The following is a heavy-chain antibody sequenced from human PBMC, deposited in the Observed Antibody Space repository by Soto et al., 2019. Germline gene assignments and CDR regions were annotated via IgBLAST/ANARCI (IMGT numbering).Heavy chain of an antibody. CDR1: GFTFSDYS. V-gene: IGHV3-48*02. CDR2: ITPDSETR. Sequence: EVQLVESGGGLVQPGESLRLSCVASGFTFSDYSMNWVRQAPGKGLEWVSYITPDSETRYYADSVKGRFTISRDNAKSSLYLQMNGLRDEDTAVYYCATNSAREAGWGQGTLVIVSS. CDR3: ATNSAREAG. D-gene: IGHD1-26*01. J-gene: IGHJ4*02.